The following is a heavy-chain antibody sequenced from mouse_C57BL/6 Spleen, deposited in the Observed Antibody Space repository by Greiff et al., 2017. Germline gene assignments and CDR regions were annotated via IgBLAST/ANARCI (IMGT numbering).Heavy chain of an antibody. D-gene: IGHD1-1*01. J-gene: IGHJ2*01. CDR1: GYTFTDYY. Sequence: VQLQQSGPVLVKPGASVKMSCKASGYTFTDYYMNWVKQSHGKSLEWIGVINPYNGGTSYNQKFKGKATLTVDKSSSTAYMELNSLTSEDSAVYYSARGDSRAYYFDYWGQGTTLTVSS. V-gene: IGHV1-19*01. CDR2: INPYNGGT. CDR3: ARGDSRAYYFDY.